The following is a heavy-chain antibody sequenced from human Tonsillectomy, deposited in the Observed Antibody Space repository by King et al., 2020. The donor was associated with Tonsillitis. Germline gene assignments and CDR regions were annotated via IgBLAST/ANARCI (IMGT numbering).Heavy chain of an antibody. D-gene: IGHD4-17*01. CDR3: ARHKLGGGVYGDYVWYFDL. CDR2: IYPGDSET. J-gene: IGHJ2*01. V-gene: IGHV5-51*01. CDR1: GYSFNSYW. Sequence: QLVQSGAEVKEPGESLKISCKGSGYSFNSYWIGWVRQMPGKGLEWMGIIYPGDSETRYSPSFQGQVTISADKSISTAYLQWSSLKASDTAMYYCARHKLGGGVYGDYVWYFDLWGRGTLVTVSS.